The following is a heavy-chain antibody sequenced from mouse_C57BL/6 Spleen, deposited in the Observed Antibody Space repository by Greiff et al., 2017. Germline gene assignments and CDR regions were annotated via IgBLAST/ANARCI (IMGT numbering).Heavy chain of an antibody. CDR1: GYAFSSSW. D-gene: IGHD1-1*01. CDR3: ARWYYGSSGFAY. Sequence: QVQLQQSGPELVKPGASVKISCKASGYAFSSSWMNWVKQRPGKGLEWIGRIYPGDGDTNYNGKFKGKATLTADKSSSTAYMQLSSLTSEDSAVYFCARWYYGSSGFAYWGQGTLVTVSA. J-gene: IGHJ3*01. V-gene: IGHV1-82*01. CDR2: IYPGDGDT.